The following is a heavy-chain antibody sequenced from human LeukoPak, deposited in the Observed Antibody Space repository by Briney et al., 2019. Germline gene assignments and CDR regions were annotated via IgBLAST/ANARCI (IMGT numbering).Heavy chain of an antibody. CDR2: IYPGDSDT. Sequence: GESLKISCMASGYRFTTNWIGWVRQMPGKGLEWMGIIYPGDSDTRYSPSFQGQVTISADKTISTAYLQWSSLKTSDTAMYYCASPQMVHFWGQGTLVTVSS. CDR1: GYRFTTNW. CDR3: ASPQMVHF. J-gene: IGHJ4*02. V-gene: IGHV5-51*01. D-gene: IGHD3-10*01.